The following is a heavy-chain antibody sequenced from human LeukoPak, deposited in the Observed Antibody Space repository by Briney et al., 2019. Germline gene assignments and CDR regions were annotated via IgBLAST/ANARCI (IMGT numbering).Heavy chain of an antibody. J-gene: IGHJ4*02. V-gene: IGHV3-23*01. CDR1: GFTFSSYA. CDR3: AKDIGNYYDSSGYRAN. Sequence: GGSLRLSCAASGFTFSSYAMSWVRQAPGKGLEWVSAISGSGGSTYYADFVKGRFTISRDNSKNTLYLQMNSLRAEDTAVYYCAKDIGNYYDSSGYRANWGQGTLVTVSS. D-gene: IGHD3-22*01. CDR2: ISGSGGST.